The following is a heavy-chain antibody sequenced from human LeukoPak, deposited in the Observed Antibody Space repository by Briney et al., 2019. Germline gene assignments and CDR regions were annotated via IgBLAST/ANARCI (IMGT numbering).Heavy chain of an antibody. CDR1: GFTFRIFG. D-gene: IGHD3-16*01. V-gene: IGHV3-48*04. J-gene: IGHJ4*02. CDR2: ISSSGSTI. CDR3: ARGEDNADEYLREDY. Sequence: GGSLRLSCAASGFTFRIFGLNWVRQAPGKGPEWVSYISSSGSTIYYADSVKGRFTISRDNAKNSLYLQMNSLRAEDTAVYYCARGEDNADEYLREDYWGQGILVTVSS.